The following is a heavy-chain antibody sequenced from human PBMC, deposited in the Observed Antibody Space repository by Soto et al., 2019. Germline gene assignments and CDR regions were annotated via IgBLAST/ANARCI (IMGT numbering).Heavy chain of an antibody. Sequence: EVQLVESGGGLVQPGGSLRLSCAASGFTFSSYDMHWVRQATGKGLEWVSAIGTAGDTYYPGSVKGRFTISRENAKNSLYLQMNSLRAGDTAVYYCAREGYGGNVDYWGQGTLVTVSS. J-gene: IGHJ4*02. CDR3: AREGYGGNVDY. V-gene: IGHV3-13*01. CDR1: GFTFSSYD. D-gene: IGHD4-17*01. CDR2: IGTAGDT.